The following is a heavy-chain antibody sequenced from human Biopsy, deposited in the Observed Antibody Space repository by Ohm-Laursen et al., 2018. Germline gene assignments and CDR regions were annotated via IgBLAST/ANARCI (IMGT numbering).Heavy chain of an antibody. CDR3: ARDGEAKYCKHGVCPSDF. Sequence: GSLRLSCSASGFTFSGFSMNWVRQAPGKGLEWVSSISASGNHIYYTDSVKGRFTVSRDNGKNSVYLQMNSLRVEDPAVYYCARDGEAKYCKHGVCPSDFWGQGTLVTVSS. CDR2: ISASGNHI. V-gene: IGHV3-21*01. CDR1: GFTFSGFS. J-gene: IGHJ4*02. D-gene: IGHD2-8*01.